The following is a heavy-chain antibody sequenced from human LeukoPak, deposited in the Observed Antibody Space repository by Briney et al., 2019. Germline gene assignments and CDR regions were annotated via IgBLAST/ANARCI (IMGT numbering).Heavy chain of an antibody. J-gene: IGHJ4*02. Sequence: PGGSLRLSCAASGFAFSASGMHWVRQTPGTGLEWVAIIWSNRSTLYNTDSVKGRFTISRDNSKNTVFLQMNSLRAEDTALYYCAKDKGKTSFDYWGQGTLVTVSS. CDR2: IWSNRSTL. CDR3: AKDKGKTSFDY. CDR1: GFAFSASG. V-gene: IGHV3-33*06.